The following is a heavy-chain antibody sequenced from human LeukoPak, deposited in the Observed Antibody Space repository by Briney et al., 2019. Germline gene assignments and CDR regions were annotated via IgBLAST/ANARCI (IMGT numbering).Heavy chain of an antibody. CDR1: GGTFSSYA. V-gene: IGHV1-69*05. CDR2: IIPIFGTA. D-gene: IGHD3-22*01. J-gene: IGHJ4*02. CDR3: ARDQYYYDSSGYLSAAYFDY. Sequence: SVKVSCKASGGTFSSYAISWVRQAPGQGLEWMGRIIPIFGTANYAQKFQGRVTVTTDESTSTAYMELSSLRSEDTAVYYCARDQYYYDSSGYLSAAYFDYWGQGTLVTVSS.